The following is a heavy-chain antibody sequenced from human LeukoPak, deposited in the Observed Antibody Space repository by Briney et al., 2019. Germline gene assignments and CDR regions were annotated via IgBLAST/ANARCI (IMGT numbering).Heavy chain of an antibody. CDR1: GDSLTSYY. CDR3: ARLGSYFDY. J-gene: IGHJ4*02. V-gene: IGHV4-59*08. CDR2: IYYSGTV. Sequence: SETLSLTCTVSGDSLTSYYWSWIRQPPGKGLQWTGYIYYSGTVNYSPSLKSRVTISVDTSKNQFSLNLSSVTAADTAVYYCARLGSYFDYWGQGTLVTVSS.